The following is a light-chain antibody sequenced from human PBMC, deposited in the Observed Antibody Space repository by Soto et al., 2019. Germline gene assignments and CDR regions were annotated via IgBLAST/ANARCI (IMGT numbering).Light chain of an antibody. V-gene: IGKV3-20*01. CDR3: QQYGSSPLT. CDR1: QSVRSSY. J-gene: IGKJ4*01. Sequence: EIVLTQSPGTLSLSPGDRATLSCRASQSVRSSYLAWYQQKPGQAPRLLIYGASSRATGIPARFSGSGSGTDFTLTISRLEPEDFAVYYCQQYGSSPLTFGGGTKVDIK. CDR2: GAS.